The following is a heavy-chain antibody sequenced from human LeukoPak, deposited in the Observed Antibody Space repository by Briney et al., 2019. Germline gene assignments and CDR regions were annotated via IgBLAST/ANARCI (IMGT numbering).Heavy chain of an antibody. Sequence: GRSLRLSCAATGFTFSRYGMHWVRQAPGKGLEWVAQISYDGSNKHYGDSVKGRFTIARDNSKNTLFLQMNSLRGEDTAVYYCARDPYSGNYGNYYYYYMDVWGKGTTVTISS. D-gene: IGHD1-26*01. V-gene: IGHV3-30*03. CDR1: GFTFSRYG. CDR3: ARDPYSGNYGNYYYYYMDV. CDR2: ISYDGSNK. J-gene: IGHJ6*03.